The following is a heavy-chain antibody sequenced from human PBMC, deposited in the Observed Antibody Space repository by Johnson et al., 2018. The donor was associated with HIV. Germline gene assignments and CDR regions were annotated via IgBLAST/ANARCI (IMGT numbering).Heavy chain of an antibody. V-gene: IGHV3-NL1*01. CDR1: GFTFSTYG. CDR3: ARSVGYYDSSAYYYVDAFDI. J-gene: IGHJ3*02. Sequence: QVQLVESGGGVVQPGGSLRLSCAASGFTFSTYGMHWVRQAPGKGPEWVSVIYSGGSTYYADSVKGRFTISRDNSKNTLYLQMNSLRAEDTALYYCARSVGYYDSSAYYYVDAFDIWGQGTMVTVSS. CDR2: IYSGGST. D-gene: IGHD3-22*01.